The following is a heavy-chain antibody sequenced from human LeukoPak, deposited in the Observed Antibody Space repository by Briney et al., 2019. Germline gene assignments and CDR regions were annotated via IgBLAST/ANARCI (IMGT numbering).Heavy chain of an antibody. Sequence: GGSLRLSCAASGFTFSSYSMNWVRQAPGKGLEWVSSISSSSSYIYYADSVKGRFTISRDNAKNSLYLQMNSLRAEDTAVYYCATDLADYYDSSGYYSGFDYWGQGTLVTVSS. CDR3: ATDLADYYDSSGYYSGFDY. CDR1: GFTFSSYS. CDR2: ISSSSSYI. V-gene: IGHV3-21*01. J-gene: IGHJ4*02. D-gene: IGHD3-22*01.